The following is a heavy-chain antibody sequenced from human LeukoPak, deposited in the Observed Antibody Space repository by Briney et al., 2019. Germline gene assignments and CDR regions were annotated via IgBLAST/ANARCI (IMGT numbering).Heavy chain of an antibody. CDR1: GGTFSSYA. D-gene: IGHD2-2*02. CDR3: ARALALIVVVPAAIENWFDP. V-gene: IGHV1-69*01. J-gene: IGHJ5*02. CDR2: IIPIFGTA. Sequence: ASVKVSCKASGGTFSSYAISWVRQAPGQGLEWMGGIIPIFGTANYAQKLQGRVTITADESTSTAYMELSSLRSEDTAVYYCARALALIVVVPAAIENWFDPWGQGTLVTVSS.